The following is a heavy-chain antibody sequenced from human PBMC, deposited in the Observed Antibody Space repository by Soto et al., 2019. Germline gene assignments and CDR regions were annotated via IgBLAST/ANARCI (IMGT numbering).Heavy chain of an antibody. Sequence: GGSLRLSCAASGFTFSSYAMYWVRQAPGKGLEWVAVISYDGSNKYYADSVKGRFTISRDNSKNTLYLQMNSLRAEDTAVYYCARDRQWLVPFFDSYFDYWGQGTLVTVSS. CDR3: ARDRQWLVPFFDSYFDY. V-gene: IGHV3-30-3*01. J-gene: IGHJ4*02. CDR1: GFTFSSYA. D-gene: IGHD6-19*01. CDR2: ISYDGSNK.